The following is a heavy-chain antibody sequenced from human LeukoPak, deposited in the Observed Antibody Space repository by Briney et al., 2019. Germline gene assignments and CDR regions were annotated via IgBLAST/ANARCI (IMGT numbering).Heavy chain of an antibody. D-gene: IGHD6-25*01. CDR2: ISYDGSSK. V-gene: IGHV3-30*18. CDR1: GFTFSSYG. CDR3: AKVAAEAKGNWFDP. Sequence: GGSLRLSCAASGFTFSSYGMHWVRQAPGKGLEWVAVISYDGSSKYYADSVKGRFTISRDNSKNTLYLQMNSLRAEDTAVYYCAKVAAEAKGNWFDPWGQGTLVTVSS. J-gene: IGHJ5*02.